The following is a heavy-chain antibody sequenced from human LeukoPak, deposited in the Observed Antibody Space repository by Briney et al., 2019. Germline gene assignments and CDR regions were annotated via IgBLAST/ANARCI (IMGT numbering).Heavy chain of an antibody. CDR3: AKDTALSIAAAWYNWFDP. V-gene: IGHV3-23*01. Sequence: PGGSLRLSCAASGFTFSSYGMSWVRQAPGKGLEWVSAISGSGGSTYYADSVKGRFTISRDNSKNTLYLQMNSLRAEDTAVYYCAKDTALSIAAAWYNWFDPWGQGTLVTVSS. J-gene: IGHJ5*02. CDR1: GFTFSSYG. D-gene: IGHD6-13*01. CDR2: ISGSGGST.